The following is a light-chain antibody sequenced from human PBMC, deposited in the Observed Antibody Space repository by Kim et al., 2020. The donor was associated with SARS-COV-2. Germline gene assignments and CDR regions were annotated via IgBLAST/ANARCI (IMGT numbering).Light chain of an antibody. CDR1: QSVSSSY. CDR3: QQYGSSPLT. Sequence: SPWESAHLTCMASQSVSSSYLAWYQQKPGQAPRLLIYGASSRATGIPDRFSGSGSGTDFTLTISRLEPEDFAVYYFQQYGSSPLTFGGGTKVDIK. V-gene: IGKV3-20*01. J-gene: IGKJ4*01. CDR2: GAS.